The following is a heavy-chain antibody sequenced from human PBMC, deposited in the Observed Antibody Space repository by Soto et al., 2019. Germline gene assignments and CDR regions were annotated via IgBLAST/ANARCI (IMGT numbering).Heavy chain of an antibody. J-gene: IGHJ6*02. CDR3: ARERYQVIQDGMDV. D-gene: IGHD2-2*01. Sequence: ASVKVSCKASGYTFTGYYVHWAREAPGQGLEWMGWINPETGGTSYAQKFQGRVTLSRDTSINTAYLELSRLRFDDAAVYFCARERYQVIQDGMDVWGQGKTVTVSS. CDR2: INPETGGT. CDR1: GYTFTGYY. V-gene: IGHV1-2*02.